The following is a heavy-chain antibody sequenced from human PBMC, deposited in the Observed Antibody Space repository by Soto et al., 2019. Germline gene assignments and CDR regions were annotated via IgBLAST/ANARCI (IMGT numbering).Heavy chain of an antibody. CDR1: GYTFTSYA. D-gene: IGHD3-10*01. Sequence: SVKVSCKASGYTFTSYAMHWVRQAPGQRLERMGWINAGNGNTKYSQKFQGRVTITRDTSASTAYMELSSLRSEDTAVYYCALVPLITMVRGVIPPNWFDPWGQGTLVTVSS. V-gene: IGHV1-3*01. J-gene: IGHJ5*02. CDR3: ALVPLITMVRGVIPPNWFDP. CDR2: INAGNGNT.